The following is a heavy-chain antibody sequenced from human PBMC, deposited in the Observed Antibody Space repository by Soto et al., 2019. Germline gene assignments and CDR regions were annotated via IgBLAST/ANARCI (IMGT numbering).Heavy chain of an antibody. Sequence: QVQLVESGGGVVQPGSSLRLSCTVSGFTFSRHGFHWVRQAPGKGLEWVAVIWYDGSRTYYADSVRGRYTISRDDSKSTLYLQMNSLRVEDTAIYYCAIDEGVVAPDLQYWAQGSLVTVAS. J-gene: IGHJ4*02. CDR1: GFTFSRHG. CDR2: IWYDGSRT. V-gene: IGHV3-33*01. D-gene: IGHD2-2*01. CDR3: AIDEGVVAPDLQY.